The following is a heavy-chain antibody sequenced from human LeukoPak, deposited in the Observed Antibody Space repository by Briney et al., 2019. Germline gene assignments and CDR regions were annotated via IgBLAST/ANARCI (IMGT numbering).Heavy chain of an antibody. D-gene: IGHD4-17*01. CDR2: IEPRDSYN. V-gene: IGHV5-10-1*01. Sequence: GESLKISCKGSGYSSTNYWISCVRQMPGKGLEWMGRIEPRDSYNKYSPSFEGHVTISVDRSISSAILQWNSLKASNSAMYYCATGASKVTTDFANYWGQGTQVAVSS. CDR3: ATGASKVTTDFANY. CDR1: GYSSTNYW. J-gene: IGHJ4*02.